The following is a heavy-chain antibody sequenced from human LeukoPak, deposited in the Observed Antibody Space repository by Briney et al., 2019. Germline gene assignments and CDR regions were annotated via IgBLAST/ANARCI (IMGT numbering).Heavy chain of an antibody. CDR3: ARGQYDFWSGSAVGRMQSWFDP. Sequence: GASVTVSFKASGYTFTIYDINWVRQATGQGLEWMGWMNPNSGNTGYAQKFQGRVTMTRNTSISTAYMELSSLRPEDTAVYYCARGQYDFWSGSAVGRMQSWFDPWGQGTLVTVSS. CDR1: GYTFTIYD. J-gene: IGHJ5*02. V-gene: IGHV1-8*01. CDR2: MNPNSGNT. D-gene: IGHD3-3*01.